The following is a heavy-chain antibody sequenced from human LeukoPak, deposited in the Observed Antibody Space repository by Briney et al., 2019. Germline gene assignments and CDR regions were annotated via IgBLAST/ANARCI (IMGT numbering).Heavy chain of an antibody. D-gene: IGHD3-16*01. CDR1: GYTFTGYY. J-gene: IGHJ5*02. CDR2: ISAYNGNT. CDR3: ARIRPYDYVWGSYRGWFDP. Sequence: ASVKVSCKASGYTFTGYYMHWVRQAPGQGLEWMGWISAYNGNTNYAQKLQGRVTMTTDTSTSTAYMELRSLRSDDTAVYYCARIRPYDYVWGSYRGWFDPWGQGTLVTVSS. V-gene: IGHV1-18*04.